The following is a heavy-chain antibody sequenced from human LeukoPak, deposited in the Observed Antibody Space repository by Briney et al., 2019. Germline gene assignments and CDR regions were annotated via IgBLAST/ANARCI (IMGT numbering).Heavy chain of an antibody. Sequence: GASVKVSCKASGYTFTSYGISWVRQAPGQGLEWMGGIIPIFGTANYAQKFQGRVTITTDESTSTAYMELSSLRSEDTAVYYCARAQIAAAGTRLTLINWFDPWGQGTLVTVSS. J-gene: IGHJ5*02. D-gene: IGHD6-13*01. V-gene: IGHV1-69*05. CDR1: GYTFTSYG. CDR2: IIPIFGTA. CDR3: ARAQIAAAGTRLTLINWFDP.